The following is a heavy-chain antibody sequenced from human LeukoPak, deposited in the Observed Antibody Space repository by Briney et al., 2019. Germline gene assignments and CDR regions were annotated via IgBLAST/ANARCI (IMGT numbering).Heavy chain of an antibody. Sequence: PGGSLRLSCAASGFTFASYAMRWVRQALGKGLEWVSSITNNGDTTYYADSVKGRFTISRDNSKNTLYLQMNSLRAEDTALYYCADSNYWYPVDYWGQGTLVTVSS. D-gene: IGHD4-11*01. CDR3: ADSNYWYPVDY. CDR1: GFTFASYA. V-gene: IGHV3-23*01. J-gene: IGHJ4*02. CDR2: ITNNGDTT.